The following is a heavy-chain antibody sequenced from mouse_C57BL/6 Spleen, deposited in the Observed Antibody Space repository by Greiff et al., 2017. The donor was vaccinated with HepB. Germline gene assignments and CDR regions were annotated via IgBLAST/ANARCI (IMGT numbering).Heavy chain of an antibody. J-gene: IGHJ2*01. CDR1: GYSITSGYY. Sequence: EVQRVESGPGLVKPSQSLSLTCSVTGYSITSGYYWNWIRQFPGNKLEWMGYISYDGSNNYNPSLKNRISITRDTSKNQFFLKLNSVTTEDTATYYCARDYDLDYWGQGTTLTVSS. D-gene: IGHD2-3*01. CDR2: ISYDGSN. V-gene: IGHV3-6*01. CDR3: ARDYDLDY.